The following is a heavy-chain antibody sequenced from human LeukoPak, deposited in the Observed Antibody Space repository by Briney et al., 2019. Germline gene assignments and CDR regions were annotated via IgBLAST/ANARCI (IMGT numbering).Heavy chain of an antibody. CDR2: ISSSSSYI. CDR1: GFTFSSYS. Sequence: GGSLRLSCAASGFTFSSYSMNWVRQAPGKGLEWVSSISSSSSYIYYADSVKGRFTISRDNAKNSLYLQMNSLRAEDTAVYYCARKRISGRYYYYYYMDVWGKGTTVTISS. J-gene: IGHJ6*03. CDR3: ARKRISGRYYYYYYMDV. V-gene: IGHV3-21*01. D-gene: IGHD3-3*01.